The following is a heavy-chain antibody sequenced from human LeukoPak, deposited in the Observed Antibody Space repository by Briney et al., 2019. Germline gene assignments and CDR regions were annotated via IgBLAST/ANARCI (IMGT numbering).Heavy chain of an antibody. CDR1: GGSISRTGYY. CDR3: AREGGPYRPLDY. CDR2: VNLQGST. J-gene: IGHJ4*02. Sequence: SETLSLTCTVSGGSISRTGYYWGWIPQPPGKGLEWIGEVNLQGSTNYNPSLMGRVAISVDTSENHISLQLTSVTAADTAVYYCAREGGPYRPLDYSGQGTLVTVSS. V-gene: IGHV4-39*07.